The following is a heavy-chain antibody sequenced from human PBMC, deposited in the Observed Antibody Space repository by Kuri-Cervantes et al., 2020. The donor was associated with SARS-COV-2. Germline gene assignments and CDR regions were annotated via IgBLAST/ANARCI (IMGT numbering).Heavy chain of an antibody. CDR2: INSDGSST. CDR3: ARVKQWLERTAFDI. Sequence: GGSLRLSCAASGFTFSSYWMHWVRQAPGKGLVWVSRINSDGSSTSYADPVEGRFTISRDNAKNTLYLQMNSLRAEDTAVYYCARVKQWLERTAFDIWGQGTMVTVSS. D-gene: IGHD6-19*01. CDR1: GFTFSSYW. V-gene: IGHV3-74*01. J-gene: IGHJ3*02.